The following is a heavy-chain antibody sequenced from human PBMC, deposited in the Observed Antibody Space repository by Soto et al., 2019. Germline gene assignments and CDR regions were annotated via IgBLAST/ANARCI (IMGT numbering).Heavy chain of an antibody. Sequence: GGSLRLSCAASGFTFSSYAMSWVRQAPGKGLEWVGRIKSKTDGGTTDYAAPVKGRFTISRDDSKNTLYLQMNSLKTEDTAVYYCTTDGDDYDLGGMDVWGQGTTVTVSS. D-gene: IGHD3-3*01. CDR3: TTDGDDYDLGGMDV. V-gene: IGHV3-15*01. CDR2: IKSKTDGGTT. J-gene: IGHJ6*02. CDR1: GFTFSSYA.